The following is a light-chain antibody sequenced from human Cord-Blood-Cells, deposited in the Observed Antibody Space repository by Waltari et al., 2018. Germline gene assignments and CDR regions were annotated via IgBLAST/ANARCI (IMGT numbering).Light chain of an antibody. J-gene: IGKJ2*01. Sequence: IVLTQSRATLSVSPGERASLSCRASQSVSSNLAWYQQKPGQAPRLLIYGASTRATGIPARFSGSGSGTEFTLTISSLQSEDFAVYYCQQYNNWPYTFGQGTKLEIK. CDR2: GAS. CDR1: QSVSSN. V-gene: IGKV3-15*01. CDR3: QQYNNWPYT.